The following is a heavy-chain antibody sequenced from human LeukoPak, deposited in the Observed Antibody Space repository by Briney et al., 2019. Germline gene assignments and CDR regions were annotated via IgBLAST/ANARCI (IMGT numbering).Heavy chain of an antibody. Sequence: SETLSLTCTVSGGSISSSSYYWGWIRQPPGKGLEWIGSIYYSGSTYYNPSLKSRVTISVDTSKNQFSLKLSSVTAADTAVYYCARRILSGWYMGAFDIWGHGTMVTVSS. J-gene: IGHJ3*02. D-gene: IGHD6-19*01. V-gene: IGHV4-39*01. CDR1: GGSISSSSYY. CDR2: IYYSGST. CDR3: ARRILSGWYMGAFDI.